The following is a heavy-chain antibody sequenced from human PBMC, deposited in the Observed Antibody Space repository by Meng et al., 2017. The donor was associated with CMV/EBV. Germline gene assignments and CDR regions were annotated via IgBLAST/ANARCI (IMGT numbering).Heavy chain of an antibody. CDR1: GFTFSSYA. J-gene: IGHJ6*02. D-gene: IGHD4-11*01. CDR3: ARVLQPHYYYYYGMDV. Sequence: GESLKISCAASGFTFSSYAMHWVRQAPGKGLEWVSYISSSGSTIYYADSVKGRFTISRDNAKNSLYLQMNSLRAEDTAVYYCARVLQPHYYYYYGMDVWGQGTTVTVSS. CDR2: ISSSGSTI. V-gene: IGHV3-48*03.